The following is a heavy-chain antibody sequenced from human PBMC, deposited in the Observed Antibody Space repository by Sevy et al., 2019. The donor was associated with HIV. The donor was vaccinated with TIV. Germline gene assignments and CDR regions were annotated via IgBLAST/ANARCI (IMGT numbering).Heavy chain of an antibody. CDR1: GFTFRSYG. V-gene: IGHV3-30*18. J-gene: IGHJ4*02. D-gene: IGHD5-12*01. CDR2: ISNDGGNQ. Sequence: GESLKISCAASGFTFRSYGMHWVRQAPGKGLEWVAVISNDGGNQYYADSVKGRFIISRDNSKNTVYLQMNSLRAEDTAVYYCAKDVSDGYNYFLDFWGQGALVTVSS. CDR3: AKDVSDGYNYFLDF.